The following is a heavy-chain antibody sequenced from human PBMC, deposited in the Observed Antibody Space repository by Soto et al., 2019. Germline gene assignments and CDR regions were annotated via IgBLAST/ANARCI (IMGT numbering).Heavy chain of an antibody. Sequence: EVQLVESGGGLVKPGGSLRLSCAASGFTFSSYSMNWVRQATGKGLEWVSSISSSSSYIYYADSVKGRFTISRDNAKNSLYLQMNSLRAEDTAVYYCARDYYDSSGYLAFLDYWGQGTLVTVSS. CDR3: ARDYYDSSGYLAFLDY. D-gene: IGHD3-22*01. V-gene: IGHV3-21*01. CDR2: ISSSSSYI. J-gene: IGHJ4*02. CDR1: GFTFSSYS.